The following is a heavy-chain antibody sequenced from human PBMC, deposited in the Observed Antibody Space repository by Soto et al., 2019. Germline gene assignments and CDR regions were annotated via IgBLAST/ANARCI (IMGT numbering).Heavy chain of an antibody. J-gene: IGHJ4*02. CDR2: ISVNNGKT. CDR1: GYTFTTYG. Sequence: ASVKVSCKASGYTFTTYGISWVRQAPGQGLEWMGWISVNNGKTDYAQKLQGRVTMTTDTSTSTAYMELRSLRSDDTAVYYCAREFAYYFDYWGQGTLVTVSS. V-gene: IGHV1-18*01. CDR3: AREFAYYFDY.